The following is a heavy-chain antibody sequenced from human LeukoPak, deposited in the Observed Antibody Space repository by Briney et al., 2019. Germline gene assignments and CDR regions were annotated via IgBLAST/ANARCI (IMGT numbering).Heavy chain of an antibody. CDR3: ARVHIVTGTYFDS. D-gene: IGHD2-21*01. J-gene: IGHJ4*02. V-gene: IGHV4-4*07. CDR1: GDSISSYY. CDR2: IYNSCYT. Sequence: PSETLSLTCNVSGDSISSYYWSWLRQPGGKALEWLGRIYNSCYTNYNPSLESRVTMSIDTAKSQYSPKLSSVPAADTAVYYCARVHIVTGTYFDSWGLGALVTVSS.